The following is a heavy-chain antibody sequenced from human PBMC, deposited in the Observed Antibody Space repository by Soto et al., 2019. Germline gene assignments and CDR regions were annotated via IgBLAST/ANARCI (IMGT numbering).Heavy chain of an antibody. Sequence: PSETLSLTCTVSGGSISGDGNYWSWIRQHPGKGLEWIGYIYYSGSTYYNPSLKSRVTISVDTSKNQFSLKLNSVTAADTAVYYCARARMVRGIIYYYGMDVWGQGTTVTVSS. V-gene: IGHV4-31*03. CDR2: IYYSGST. D-gene: IGHD3-10*01. CDR3: ARARMVRGIIYYYGMDV. CDR1: GGSISGDGNY. J-gene: IGHJ6*02.